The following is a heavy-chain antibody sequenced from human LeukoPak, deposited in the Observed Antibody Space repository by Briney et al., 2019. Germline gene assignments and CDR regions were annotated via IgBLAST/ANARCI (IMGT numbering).Heavy chain of an antibody. J-gene: IGHJ4*02. CDR3: ARLIAARTIYDY. D-gene: IGHD6-6*01. V-gene: IGHV3-7*01. CDR2: IKQDGSEK. Sequence: PGGSLRLSCAASGFTFNSYWMSGVRQAPGKGLGWVARIKQDGSEKYYVDSVKGRFTISRDNAKNSLYLQMNSLRAEDTAVYYCARLIAARTIYDYWGQGTLVTVSS. CDR1: GFTFNSYW.